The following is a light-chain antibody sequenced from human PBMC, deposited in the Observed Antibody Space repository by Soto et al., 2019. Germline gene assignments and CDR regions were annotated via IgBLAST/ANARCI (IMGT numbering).Light chain of an antibody. J-gene: IGKJ1*01. Sequence: EIVLTQSPGTLSLSPGERATLSCRASQSVSGSYLAWYQQKPGQAPRLLIYGASSRATGIPDRFSGSGSGTDFTLTISSLQSEDFAVYYCQQYNNWPPWTIGQGTKVDIK. CDR2: GAS. V-gene: IGKV3-20*01. CDR1: QSVSGSY. CDR3: QQYNNWPPWT.